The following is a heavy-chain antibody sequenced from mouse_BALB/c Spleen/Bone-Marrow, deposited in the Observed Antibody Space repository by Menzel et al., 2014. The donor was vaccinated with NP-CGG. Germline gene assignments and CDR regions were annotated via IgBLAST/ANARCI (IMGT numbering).Heavy chain of an antibody. J-gene: IGHJ4*01. CDR1: GFSLTSDG. CDR3: ARNGHYYAMDF. CDR2: IWSGGST. Sequence: QVHVKQSGPGLVQPSQSLSITCTVSGFSLTSDGIHWVRQSPRKGLEWLGVIWSGGSTDYNEAFISRLNISKGNSKSXVFFTMNSLQADDTAIYYCARNGHYYAMDFWGQGTSVTVSS. V-gene: IGHV2-2*01.